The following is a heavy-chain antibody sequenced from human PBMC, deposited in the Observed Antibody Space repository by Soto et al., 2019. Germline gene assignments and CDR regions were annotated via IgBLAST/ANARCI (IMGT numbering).Heavy chain of an antibody. D-gene: IGHD1-1*01. V-gene: IGHV4-39*01. J-gene: IGHJ5*02. CDR2: IYYSGST. Sequence: SETLSLTCTVSGGSINSRIYYWAWIRQPPGKGLEWIGSIYYSGSTYDNPSLKSRVTMSVDTSKNQFSLELRSVTAADTAVYYCARHSDLERRFDPWGQGTLVTVSS. CDR1: GGSINSRIYY. CDR3: ARHSDLERRFDP.